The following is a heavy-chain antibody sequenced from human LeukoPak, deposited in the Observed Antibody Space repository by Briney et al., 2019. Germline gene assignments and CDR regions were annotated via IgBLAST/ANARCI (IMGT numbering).Heavy chain of an antibody. CDR2: ISYDGSNK. J-gene: IGHJ6*03. V-gene: IGHV3-30-3*01. CDR1: GFTFSSYA. Sequence: GGSLRLSCAASGFTFSSYAMHWVRQAPGKGLEWVAVISYDGSNKYYADSVKGRFTISRDNSKNTLYLQMNSLRAEDTAVYYCARDYCTNGVCLYYYYYMDVWGKGTTVTVSS. D-gene: IGHD2-8*01. CDR3: ARDYCTNGVCLYYYYYMDV.